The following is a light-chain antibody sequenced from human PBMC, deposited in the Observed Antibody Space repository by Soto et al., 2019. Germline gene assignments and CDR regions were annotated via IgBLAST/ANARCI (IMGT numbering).Light chain of an antibody. CDR1: QGISKY. CDR2: DAS. Sequence: DILMTQSPSSLSASVGDRLTITCQASQGISKYLNWYQQKPGKAPELLIYDASNLETGVPSRFSGSGSGTDFTFTISSLQPEDIAIYYCQQYYNLPLTFGGGTRVEIK. V-gene: IGKV1-33*01. CDR3: QQYYNLPLT. J-gene: IGKJ4*01.